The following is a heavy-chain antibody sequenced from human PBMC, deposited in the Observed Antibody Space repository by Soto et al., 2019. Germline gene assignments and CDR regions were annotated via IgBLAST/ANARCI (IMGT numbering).Heavy chain of an antibody. J-gene: IGHJ6*02. Sequence: GASVKVSCKASGYTFTSYAMHWVRHAPGQRLEWMGWINAGNGNTKYSQKFQGRVTITRDTSASTAYMELSSLRSEDTAVYYCARRPGQAGWYYYYGMDVWGQGTTVTVSS. D-gene: IGHD6-19*01. CDR3: ARRPGQAGWYYYYGMDV. CDR2: INAGNGNT. CDR1: GYTFTSYA. V-gene: IGHV1-3*01.